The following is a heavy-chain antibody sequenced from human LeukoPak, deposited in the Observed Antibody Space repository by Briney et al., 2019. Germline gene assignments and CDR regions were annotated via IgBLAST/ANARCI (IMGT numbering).Heavy chain of an antibody. Sequence: SETLSLTCTVSGGSIISSSNYWGWIRQPPGKGLEWIGSIYYSGSIYYNPSLKSRVAISVDTSKNQFSLKLSSVTAADTAVYYCARHLARGYSYGYDYWGQGTLVTVSS. CDR2: IYYSGSI. CDR1: GGSIISSSNY. V-gene: IGHV4-39*01. CDR3: ARHLARGYSYGYDY. D-gene: IGHD5-18*01. J-gene: IGHJ4*02.